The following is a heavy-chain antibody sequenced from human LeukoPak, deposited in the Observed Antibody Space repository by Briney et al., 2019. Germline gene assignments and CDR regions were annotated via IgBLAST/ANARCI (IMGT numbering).Heavy chain of an antibody. CDR1: GGSISSSDYY. J-gene: IGHJ3*01. V-gene: IGHV4-39*01. CDR2: VYYSGRT. D-gene: IGHD3-16*01. CDR3: ARRVTLYGAHDAFDL. Sequence: SETLSLTCTVSGGSISSSDYYWDWIRQPPGEVLEWIGNVYYSGRTYYNPSLRGRVTISVNTSKNQFSLKLNSVTAADTAVYYCARRVTLYGAHDAFDLWGQGTMVTVSS.